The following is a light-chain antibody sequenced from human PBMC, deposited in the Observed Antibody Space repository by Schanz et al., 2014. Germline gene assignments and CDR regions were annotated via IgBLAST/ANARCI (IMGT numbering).Light chain of an antibody. J-gene: IGLJ1*01. CDR1: SSDIGAHNY. V-gene: IGLV2-14*03. Sequence: QSALTQPASVSGSPGQSITIFCTGTSSDIGAHNYVSWYQQHPGKAPKLIVYDVHDRPSGVSYRFSGSKSGYTASLTISGLQAEDEADYYCSSYTSSSTWVFGTGTKLTVL. CDR3: SSYTSSSTWV. CDR2: DVH.